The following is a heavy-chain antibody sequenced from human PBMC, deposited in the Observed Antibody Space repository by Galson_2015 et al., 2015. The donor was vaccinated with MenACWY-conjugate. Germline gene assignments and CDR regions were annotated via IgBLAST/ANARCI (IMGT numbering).Heavy chain of an antibody. Sequence: SLRLSCAASGFTFSNLYMTWVRQAPGKGLECVAIIDSGDRTYYSDSVKGRFTISRDNSKNTLDLQMNSLRAEDTAMCYCGRDYGWGRDSWGQGTMVAVSA. CDR2: IDSGDRT. J-gene: IGHJ3*01. CDR3: GRDYGWGRDS. CDR1: GFTFSNLY. D-gene: IGHD3-10*01. V-gene: IGHV3-53*01.